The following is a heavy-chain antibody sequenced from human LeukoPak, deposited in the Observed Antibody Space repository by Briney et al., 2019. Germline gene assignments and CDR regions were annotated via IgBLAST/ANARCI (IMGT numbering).Heavy chain of an antibody. CDR1: GGSFSSYY. CDR3: ARSPWIPSTVGDY. Sequence: PSETLSLTCNVSGGSFSSYYWSWIRQPPGKGLEWIGYIYYSGSTNYNPFLKTRVTISVDTSKNQFSLKLSSVTAADTAVYYCARSPWIPSTVGDYWGQGTLVTVSS. J-gene: IGHJ4*02. CDR2: IYYSGST. D-gene: IGHD5-18*01. V-gene: IGHV4-59*08.